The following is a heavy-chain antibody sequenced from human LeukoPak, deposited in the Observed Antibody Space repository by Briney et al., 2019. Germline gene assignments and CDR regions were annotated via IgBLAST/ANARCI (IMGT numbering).Heavy chain of an antibody. CDR3: AREFWYYFDY. V-gene: IGHV4-59*01. J-gene: IGHJ4*02. Sequence: SETLSLTCTVSGGSISSYYWSWIRQPPGKGLEWIGYIYYSGSTNYDPSLKSRVTISVDTSKNQFSLKLSSVTAADTAVYYCAREFWYYFDYWGQGTLVTVSS. D-gene: IGHD2-8*02. CDR2: IYYSGST. CDR1: GGSISSYY.